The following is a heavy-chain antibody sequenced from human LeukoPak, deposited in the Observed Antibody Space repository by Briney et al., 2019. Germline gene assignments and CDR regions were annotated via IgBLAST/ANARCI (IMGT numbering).Heavy chain of an antibody. D-gene: IGHD2-15*01. J-gene: IGHJ3*02. Sequence: TGGSLRLSCAASGFTVSSNYMSWVRQAPGKGPEWVSAISHSGGTTYYADSVKGRFTITRDNSKNTLYLQMNSLRAEDTAVYYCAKANVKYCSGGSCFDAFDIWGQGTMVTVSS. CDR3: AKANVKYCSGGSCFDAFDI. CDR2: ISHSGGTT. V-gene: IGHV3-23*01. CDR1: GFTVSSNY.